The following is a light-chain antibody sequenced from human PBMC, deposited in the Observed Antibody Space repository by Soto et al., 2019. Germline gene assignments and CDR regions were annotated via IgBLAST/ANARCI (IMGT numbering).Light chain of an antibody. CDR2: DVS. V-gene: IGLV2-11*01. CDR1: SSDVGGYNY. J-gene: IGLJ2*01. Sequence: QSALTQPRSVSGSPGLSVTISCTGTSSDVGGYNYVSWYQQHPGKAPKLMIYDVSKRPSGVPDRFSGSKSGNTASLTISGLQAEDEADYYCCSYAGSYTLVVFGGGTKLTVL. CDR3: CSYAGSYTLVV.